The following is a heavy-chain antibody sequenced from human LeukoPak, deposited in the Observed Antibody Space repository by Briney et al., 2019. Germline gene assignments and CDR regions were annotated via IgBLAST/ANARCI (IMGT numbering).Heavy chain of an antibody. CDR3: ARDLSGSYSIGN. J-gene: IGHJ4*02. Sequence: PGRSLRLSCAASGFTFSNYAMHWVRQAPGKGLEWVAVISYDGSKKWYADSVRGRFSISRDNSKNTLSLQMNSLRGEDTAVYYCARDLSGSYSIGNWGQGTLVTVSS. CDR1: GFTFSNYA. CDR2: ISYDGSKK. D-gene: IGHD1-26*01. V-gene: IGHV3-30-3*01.